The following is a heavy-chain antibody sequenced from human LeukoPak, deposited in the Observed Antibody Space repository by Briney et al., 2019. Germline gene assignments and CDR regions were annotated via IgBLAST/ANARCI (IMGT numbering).Heavy chain of an antibody. CDR2: INAGNGNT. V-gene: IGHV1-3*01. Sequence: ASVKVSCKASGYTFTSYAMHWVRQAPGQRLEWMGWINAGNGNTKYSQKFQGRVTITRDTSASTAYMELSSLRSEDTAVYYCARGLFPKLDYYYYGMDVWGQGTTVTVSS. D-gene: IGHD1-1*01. CDR1: GYTFTSYA. J-gene: IGHJ6*02. CDR3: ARGLFPKLDYYYYGMDV.